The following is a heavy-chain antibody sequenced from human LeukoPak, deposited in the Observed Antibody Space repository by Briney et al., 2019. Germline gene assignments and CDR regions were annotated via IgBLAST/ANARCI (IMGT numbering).Heavy chain of an antibody. CDR2: ISYDGSNK. V-gene: IGHV3-30*04. CDR1: GFTFSSYA. CDR3: ARGSIAAARGAPDY. Sequence: GGSLRLSCAASGFTFSSYAMHWVRQAPGKGLEWVAVISYDGSNKYYADSVKGQFTISRDNSKNTLYLQMNSLRAEDTAVYYCARGSIAAARGAPDYWGQGTLVTVSS. D-gene: IGHD6-13*01. J-gene: IGHJ4*02.